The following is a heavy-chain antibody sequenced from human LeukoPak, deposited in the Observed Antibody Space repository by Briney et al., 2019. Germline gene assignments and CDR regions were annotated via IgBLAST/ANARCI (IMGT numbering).Heavy chain of an antibody. CDR3: AKAGIEAAGSLVYFDY. CDR1: GFTFSTYG. D-gene: IGHD6-13*01. Sequence: GGSLRLSCAASGFTFSTYGMHWLRRAPGKALECVAIISYDGSNKYYTDSVKGRFTISRDNSKNTLHLQMNSLRAEDTAGYYCAKAGIEAAGSLVYFDYWGQGTLVTASS. J-gene: IGHJ4*02. CDR2: ISYDGSNK. V-gene: IGHV3-30*18.